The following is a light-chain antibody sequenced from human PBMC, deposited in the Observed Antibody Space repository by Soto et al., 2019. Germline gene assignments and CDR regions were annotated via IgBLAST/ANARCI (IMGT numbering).Light chain of an antibody. CDR3: KSCTSASTYV. CDR1: GSDIGTYNY. CDR2: DVT. J-gene: IGLJ1*01. V-gene: IGLV2-14*03. Sequence: QSALTQPASVSGSPGQSITISCTGTGSDIGTYNYVSWYQHHPGKAPKFIIYDVTNRPSGVSDRFSGSKSGNTASLTISGLQAEDEADYFCKSCTSASTYVFGTGTKLTVL.